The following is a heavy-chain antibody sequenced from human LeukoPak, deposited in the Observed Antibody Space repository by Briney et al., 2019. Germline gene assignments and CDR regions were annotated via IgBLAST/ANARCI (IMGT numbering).Heavy chain of an antibody. CDR2: ISGDGGST. Sequence: GGSLRLSCAASGFPFSSSWVHWVRQAPGKGLVWVSRISGDGGSTEDADSVKGRFAISRDNAKNTLYLQMNSLRAEDTAVYYCAARFRDGLDIWGQGTMVTVSS. CDR1: GFPFSSSW. CDR3: AARFRDGLDI. V-gene: IGHV3-74*01. J-gene: IGHJ3*02.